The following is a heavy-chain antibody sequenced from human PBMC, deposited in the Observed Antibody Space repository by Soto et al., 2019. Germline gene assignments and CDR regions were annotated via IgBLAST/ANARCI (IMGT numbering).Heavy chain of an antibody. D-gene: IGHD4-17*01. CDR3: ASSDGVTTVTQGYYFDY. CDR1: GGSFSGYY. CDR2: INHSGST. V-gene: IGHV4-34*01. J-gene: IGHJ4*02. Sequence: QVQLQHWGAGLLKPSETLSLTCAVYGGSFSGYYWSWIRQPPGNGLECIGEINHSGSTNYNPSLKSRVTISVDTSKNQFSLKLSSVNAADTAVYYCASSDGVTTVTQGYYFDYWGQGTLVTVSS.